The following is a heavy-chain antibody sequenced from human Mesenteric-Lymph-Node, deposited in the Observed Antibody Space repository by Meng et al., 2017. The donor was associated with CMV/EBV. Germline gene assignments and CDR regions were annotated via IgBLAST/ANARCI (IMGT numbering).Heavy chain of an antibody. CDR2: IIPMLGRP. D-gene: IGHD3-10*01. Sequence: FSRYAIHWVRQAPGQGLEWMGLIIPMLGRPNYAPKLQGRVTISADESTNTVYMEMTGLKSEDTAVYYCARDGGFSGSGTYYPPTFWGLGTLVTVSS. J-gene: IGHJ4*02. CDR3: ARDGGFSGSGTYYPPTF. CDR1: FSRYA. V-gene: IGHV1-69*11.